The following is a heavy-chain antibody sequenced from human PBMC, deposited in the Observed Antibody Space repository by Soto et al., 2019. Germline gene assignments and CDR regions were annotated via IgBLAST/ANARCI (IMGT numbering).Heavy chain of an antibody. CDR1: GFTFSSSA. Sequence: QVQLVESGGGVVQPGRSLRLSCAASGFTFSSSAMHWVRQAPGKGLEWVAVISYDGSNKYYADSVKGRFTISRDNSKNTLYLQMNSLRAEDTAVYYCARDQSGSYFYYFDYWGQGTLVTVSS. D-gene: IGHD1-26*01. J-gene: IGHJ4*02. CDR3: ARDQSGSYFYYFDY. CDR2: ISYDGSNK. V-gene: IGHV3-30-3*01.